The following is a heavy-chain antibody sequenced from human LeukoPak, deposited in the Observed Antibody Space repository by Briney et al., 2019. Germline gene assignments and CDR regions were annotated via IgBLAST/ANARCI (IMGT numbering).Heavy chain of an antibody. V-gene: IGHV3-11*03. CDR2: ISSSKSAI. D-gene: IGHD1-26*01. CDR1: GGSISSYY. Sequence: LSLTCTVSGGSISSYYWSWIRQPPGKGLEWVSYISSSKSAINYADSVRGRFTFSRDNAKNSLYLQMNSLRAEDTAVYYCARIRGSYFLDYWGQGTLVTVSS. CDR3: ARIRGSYFLDY. J-gene: IGHJ4*02.